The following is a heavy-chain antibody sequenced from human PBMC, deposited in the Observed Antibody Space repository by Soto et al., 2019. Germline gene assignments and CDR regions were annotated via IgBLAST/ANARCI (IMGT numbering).Heavy chain of an antibody. J-gene: IGHJ6*02. D-gene: IGHD6-13*01. Sequence: QLQLQESGPGLVKPSETLSLTCTVSGDSIRSSSYWGWIRQPLGKGLEWIGSIYSTGNTDYNPSLNSQVTISVDTSKNQFYLNVISVTAADTAVYYCRRSSRYSTDVWGHGTTVTVSS. CDR2: IYSTGNT. CDR1: GDSIRSSSY. CDR3: RRSSRYSTDV. V-gene: IGHV4-39*01.